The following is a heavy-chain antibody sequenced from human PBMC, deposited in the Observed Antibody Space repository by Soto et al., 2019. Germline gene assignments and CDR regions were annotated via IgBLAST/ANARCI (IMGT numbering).Heavy chain of an antibody. CDR3: ARFGGGAYSSGWYSPSGYYNYGIDV. CDR1: GYMFYGYW. J-gene: IGHJ6*02. CDR2: IYPDNSDT. Sequence: GESLKISCEGSGYMFYGYWIGWVRQMPGKGLEWMGLIYPDNSDTRYSPSFQGQVTLSADKSINTAYLQWSTLKASDTAMYYCARFGGGAYSSGWYSPSGYYNYGIDVWGQATKVTVSS. V-gene: IGHV5-51*01. D-gene: IGHD6-19*01.